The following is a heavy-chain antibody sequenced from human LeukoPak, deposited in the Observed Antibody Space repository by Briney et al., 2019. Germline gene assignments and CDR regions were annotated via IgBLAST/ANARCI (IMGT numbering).Heavy chain of an antibody. CDR3: ARVRDEYGDYPGGFDI. CDR2: IYSSGST. V-gene: IGHV4-61*09. J-gene: IGHJ3*02. D-gene: IGHD4-17*01. CDR1: GGSISSGSYC. Sequence: SETLSLTCTVSGGSISSGSYCWSWIRQPAGKGLEWIGHIYSSGSTNYNPSLKSRVTISVDTSKNQFSLKLGSVTAADTAVYYCARVRDEYGDYPGGFDIWGQGTMVTVSS.